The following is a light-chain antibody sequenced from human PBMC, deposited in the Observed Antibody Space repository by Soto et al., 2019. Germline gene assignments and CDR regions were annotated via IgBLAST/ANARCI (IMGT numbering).Light chain of an antibody. V-gene: IGKV1-9*01. CDR3: QQLYSNPLT. J-gene: IGKJ4*01. CDR1: QGITSY. Sequence: IQFTQSPSSLSASVGDRVTITCRASQGITSYLAWYQQRPGKAPGLLIYSASTLQSGVPSRFSGSGYGTDFSLTISNLQPEDFATYYCQQLYSNPLTFGGGTKVDIK. CDR2: SAS.